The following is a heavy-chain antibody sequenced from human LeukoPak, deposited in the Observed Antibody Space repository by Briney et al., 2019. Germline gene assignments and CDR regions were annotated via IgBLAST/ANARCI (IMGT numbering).Heavy chain of an antibody. CDR3: ARVRRGYSSFSDY. CDR2: INHSGST. J-gene: IGHJ4*02. CDR1: GGSFSGYY. Sequence: TSETLSLTCAVYGGSFSGYYWSWIRQPPGKGLEWIGEINHSGSTNYNPSLKSRVTISVDTSKNQFSLKLSSVTAADTAVYYCARVRRGYSSFSDYWGQGTLVTVSS. V-gene: IGHV4-34*01. D-gene: IGHD6-19*01.